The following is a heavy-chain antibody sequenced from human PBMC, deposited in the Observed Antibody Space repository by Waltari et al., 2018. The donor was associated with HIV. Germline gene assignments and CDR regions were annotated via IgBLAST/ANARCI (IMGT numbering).Heavy chain of an antibody. J-gene: IGHJ6*02. Sequence: QVQLVQSGAEVKKPGASVKVSCKASGYTFTSYGISWVRQAPGQGLEGMGWISAYNGNTNYAQKLQGRVTMTTDTSTSTAYMELRSLRSDDTAVYYCARDCRIAAAGTPNYYYYGMDVWGQGTTVTVSS. D-gene: IGHD6-13*01. CDR3: ARDCRIAAAGTPNYYYYGMDV. CDR1: GYTFTSYG. CDR2: ISAYNGNT. V-gene: IGHV1-18*01.